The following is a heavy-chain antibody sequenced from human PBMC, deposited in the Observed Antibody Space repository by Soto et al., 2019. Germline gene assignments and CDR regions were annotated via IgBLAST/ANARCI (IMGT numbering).Heavy chain of an antibody. V-gene: IGHV3-23*01. Sequence: PGGSLRLSCAASGFTFSSYGMHWVRQAPGKGLEWVAAISGSGGSTYYADSVKGRFTISRDNSKNTLYLQMNSLRAEDTAVYYCAKDLAEGEPWRSSSWYYYYYGMDVWGQGTTVTVSS. D-gene: IGHD6-13*01. CDR3: AKDLAEGEPWRSSSWYYYYYGMDV. CDR1: GFTFSSYG. CDR2: ISGSGGST. J-gene: IGHJ6*02.